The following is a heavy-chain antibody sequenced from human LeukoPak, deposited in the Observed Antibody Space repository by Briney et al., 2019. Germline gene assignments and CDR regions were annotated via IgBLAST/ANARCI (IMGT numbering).Heavy chain of an antibody. Sequence: SETLSLTCTVSGGSISSYYWSWTRQPAGKGLEWLGRIYTSGRPNYNPSLKSRVTMSGDMSKNQFSLKLSSVPAADTAVYCCARDYDSSGYYGLGACDIWGQGTMVTVSS. J-gene: IGHJ3*02. D-gene: IGHD3-22*01. CDR2: IYTSGRP. CDR1: GGSISSYY. CDR3: ARDYDSSGYYGLGACDI. V-gene: IGHV4-4*07.